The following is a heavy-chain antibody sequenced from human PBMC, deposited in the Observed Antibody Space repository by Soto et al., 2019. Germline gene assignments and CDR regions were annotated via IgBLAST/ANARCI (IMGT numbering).Heavy chain of an antibody. J-gene: IGHJ4*02. Sequence: PSETLSLTCAVSGGSISGYYWNWIRQPPGKGLEWVGYIYSSGSTNYNPSLKSRVTMSLDTSKNHFSLKLNSVTAADTAVFYCAGLFPYVSSGYHLTYLGQGTLVTVSS. CDR2: IYSSGST. V-gene: IGHV4-59*08. D-gene: IGHD3-22*01. CDR1: GGSISGYY. CDR3: AGLFPYVSSGYHLTY.